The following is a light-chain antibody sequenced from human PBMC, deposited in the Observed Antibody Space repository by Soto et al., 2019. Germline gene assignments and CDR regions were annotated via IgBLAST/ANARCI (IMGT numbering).Light chain of an antibody. CDR2: GNI. J-gene: IGLJ2*01. Sequence: QTVLTQPPSVSGAPGQRVAISCAGTSSNIGAGYDVHWYQHLPGTAPKLLIFGNINRPAGVPDRFSGSKSGTSASLAITGLQAADEGYYYCQTYDTGVSGSIFGGGTKVTVL. V-gene: IGLV1-40*01. CDR3: QTYDTGVSGSI. CDR1: SSNIGAGYD.